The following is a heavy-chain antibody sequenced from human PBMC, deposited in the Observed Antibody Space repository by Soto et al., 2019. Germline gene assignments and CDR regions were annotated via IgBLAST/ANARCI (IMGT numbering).Heavy chain of an antibody. CDR2: IKQDRSQK. V-gene: IGHV3-7*04. Sequence: KELEWVATIKQDRSQKYYVDCVRGRFIISRDNAKNSLFLQMNSLRVEDTAVYGGARVMGTDGSSNHPDDIWGQGAMVTVSS. CDR3: ARVMGTDGSSNHPDDI. J-gene: IGHJ3*02. D-gene: IGHD6-6*01.